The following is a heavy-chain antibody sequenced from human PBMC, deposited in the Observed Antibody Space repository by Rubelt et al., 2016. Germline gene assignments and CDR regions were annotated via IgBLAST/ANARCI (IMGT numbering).Heavy chain of an antibody. Sequence: QVQLQESGPGLVKSSETLSLTCSVSGGSVSNDYWSWIRQPPGKGLEWIGDFFYTWSTSYNPSLRNRATISFDQSKNQVFLNFTAVLVSDTAVFYGAGASYCDTNGYYWTAFDIWGHGTMVTVSS. CDR3: AGASYCDTNGYYWTAFDI. CDR1: GGSVSNDY. D-gene: IGHD1-1*01. CDR2: FFYTWST. J-gene: IGHJ3*02. V-gene: IGHV4-59*02.